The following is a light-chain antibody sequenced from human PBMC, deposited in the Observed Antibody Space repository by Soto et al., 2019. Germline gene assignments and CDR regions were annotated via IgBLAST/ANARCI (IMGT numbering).Light chain of an antibody. V-gene: IGKV3-11*01. CDR3: LQRSNWPLT. J-gene: IGKJ4*01. CDR1: QSVSSY. CDR2: DAS. Sequence: EIVLTQSPATLSLSPGERATLSCRASQSVSSYLAWYQQKPGQAPRLLIYDASNRATCIPARFSGSGSGTDFPLTISSLEPEDFAVYYGLQRSNWPLTFGGGTQVEIK.